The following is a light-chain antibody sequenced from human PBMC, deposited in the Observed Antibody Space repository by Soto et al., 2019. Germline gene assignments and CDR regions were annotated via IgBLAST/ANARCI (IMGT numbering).Light chain of an antibody. CDR3: QHLNSYPYT. Sequence: DIQLNQSPSFLSASVGDRVTISCRASQGISSYVAWYQQKPGKAPKLLIYAASTLQSGVPSRFSGSGFGTEFTLTISSLQPEDFAAYYCQHLNSYPYTFGQGTKLEIK. CDR2: AAS. J-gene: IGKJ2*01. V-gene: IGKV1-9*01. CDR1: QGISSY.